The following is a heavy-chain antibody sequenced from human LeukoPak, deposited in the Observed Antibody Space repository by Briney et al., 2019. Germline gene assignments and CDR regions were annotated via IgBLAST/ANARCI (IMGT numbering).Heavy chain of an antibody. Sequence: SVTVSCTASGGTFSNYAISWVRQAPGQGLEWMGGIITNYGTTNYAQKYQGRVTITADESTTTVYMELSSLRSEDTAVYYCARPRTYYDFWRGYPPFDYWGQGTLVTVSS. CDR2: IITNYGTT. V-gene: IGHV1-69*13. CDR3: ARPRTYYDFWRGYPPFDY. CDR1: GGTFSNYA. J-gene: IGHJ4*02. D-gene: IGHD3-3*01.